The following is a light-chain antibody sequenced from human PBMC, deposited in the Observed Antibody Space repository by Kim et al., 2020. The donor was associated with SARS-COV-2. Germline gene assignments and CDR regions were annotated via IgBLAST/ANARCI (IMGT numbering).Light chain of an antibody. Sequence: SYELTQPPSVSVSPGQTASITCSGDKLGDKYACWYQQKPGQSPVLVIYQDSKRPSGIPERFSGSNSGNTATLTIRGTQAMDEADYYCQGWDSSTVFGGGT. CDR3: QGWDSSTV. CDR2: QDS. V-gene: IGLV3-1*01. CDR1: KLGDKY. J-gene: IGLJ2*01.